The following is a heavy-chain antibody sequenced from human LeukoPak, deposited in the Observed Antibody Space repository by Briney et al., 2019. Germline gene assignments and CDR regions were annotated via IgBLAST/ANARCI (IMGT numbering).Heavy chain of an antibody. CDR2: IYHSGST. Sequence: SETLSLTCAVSGYSISSGYYWGWIRQPPGKGLEWIGSIYHSGSTYYNPSLKSRVTISVDTSKNRFSLKLSSVTAADTAVYYCARHYCSSTSCYQPFDYWGQGTLVTVSS. CDR1: GYSISSGYY. CDR3: ARHYCSSTSCYQPFDY. V-gene: IGHV4-38-2*01. J-gene: IGHJ4*02. D-gene: IGHD2-2*01.